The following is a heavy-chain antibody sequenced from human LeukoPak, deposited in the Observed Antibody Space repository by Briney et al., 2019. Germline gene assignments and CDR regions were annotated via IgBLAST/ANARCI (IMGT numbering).Heavy chain of an antibody. D-gene: IGHD2-2*01. Sequence: GGSLRLSCAASGFTFSSYAMSWVRQAPGKGLEWVSAISGSGGSTYYADSVKGRFTISRDNSKNTLYLQMNSLRAEDTAVYYCAKGRGYCSSTDCPFDYWGQGTLATVSS. CDR3: AKGRGYCSSTDCPFDY. J-gene: IGHJ4*02. CDR1: GFTFSSYA. CDR2: ISGSGGST. V-gene: IGHV3-23*01.